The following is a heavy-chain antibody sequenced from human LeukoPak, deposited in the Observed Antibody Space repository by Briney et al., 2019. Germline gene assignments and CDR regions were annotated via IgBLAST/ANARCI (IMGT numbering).Heavy chain of an antibody. Sequence: GGSLRLSCAASGFTFSSYAMSWVRQAPGKGLEWVSAISGSGGSTYYADSVEGRFTISRDNSKNTLYLQMNSLRAEDTAVYYCAKAEHYYDSSGYKSRWFDPWGQGTLVTVSS. CDR1: GFTFSSYA. V-gene: IGHV3-23*01. CDR3: AKAEHYYDSSGYKSRWFDP. J-gene: IGHJ5*02. D-gene: IGHD3-22*01. CDR2: ISGSGGST.